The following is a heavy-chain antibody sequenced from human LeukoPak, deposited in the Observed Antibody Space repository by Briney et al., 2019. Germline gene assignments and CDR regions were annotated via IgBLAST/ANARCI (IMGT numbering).Heavy chain of an antibody. D-gene: IGHD2-2*02. Sequence: SETLSLTCAVYGGSFSGYYWSWIRQPPGKGLEWIGEINHSGSTNYNPSLKSRVTISVDTSKNQFSLKLSSVTAADTAVYYCARGGIYCSSTSCYSWFDLWGQGTLVTVSS. CDR2: INHSGST. CDR1: GGSFSGYY. CDR3: ARGGIYCSSTSCYSWFDL. J-gene: IGHJ5*02. V-gene: IGHV4-34*01.